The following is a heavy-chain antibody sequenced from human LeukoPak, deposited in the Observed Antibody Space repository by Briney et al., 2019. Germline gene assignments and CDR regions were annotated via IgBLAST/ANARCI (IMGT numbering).Heavy chain of an antibody. D-gene: IGHD2-15*01. CDR2: IYYSGST. CDR1: GGSISSYY. V-gene: IGHV4-59*01. CDR3: ARAGAGYCSGGSCDDAFDI. Sequence: SETLFLTCTVSGGSISSYYWSWIRQPPGKGLEWIGYIYYSGSTNYNPSLKSRVTISVDTSKNQFSLKLSSVTAADTAVYYCARAGAGYCSGGSCDDAFDIWGQGTMVTVSS. J-gene: IGHJ3*02.